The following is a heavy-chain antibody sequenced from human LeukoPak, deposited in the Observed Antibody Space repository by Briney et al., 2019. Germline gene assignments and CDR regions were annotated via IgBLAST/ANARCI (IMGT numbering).Heavy chain of an antibody. CDR2: ISHDGSNI. D-gene: IGHD2-2*02. V-gene: IGHV3-30*01. CDR1: GFTFSIYA. Sequence: GRSLRLSCAASGFTFSIYAMHWVRQAPGKGLEWVAFISHDGSNIYYEDSVKGRLTISRDNSKNTLYLQMNSLRAEDTAVCYCAREECSSSSCYTFDHWGQGTPVTVSS. J-gene: IGHJ4*02. CDR3: AREECSSSSCYTFDH.